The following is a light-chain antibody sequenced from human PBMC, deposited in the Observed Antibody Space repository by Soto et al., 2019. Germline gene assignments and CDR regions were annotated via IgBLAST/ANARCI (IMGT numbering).Light chain of an antibody. CDR2: WAS. V-gene: IGKV4-1*01. Sequence: DIVMTQSPDSLAVSPGERATINCKSSQSVLYSSNNKNYLAWYQQKPGQPPKLLIYWASTRESGVPDRFSGSGSGTEFTLTISSLQAEDVAVYYCQQYYSTPLTFGGGTKVEIK. J-gene: IGKJ4*01. CDR1: QSVLYSSNNKNY. CDR3: QQYYSTPLT.